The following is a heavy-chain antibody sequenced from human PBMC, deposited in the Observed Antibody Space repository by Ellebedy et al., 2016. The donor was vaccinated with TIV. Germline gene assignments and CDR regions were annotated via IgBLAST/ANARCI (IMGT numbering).Heavy chain of an antibody. CDR3: ARDRVHYAHFDY. V-gene: IGHV3-30-3*01. CDR1: GYTFTSYY. J-gene: IGHJ4*02. CDR2: ISYDGSNK. D-gene: IGHD4-17*01. Sequence: SCXASGYTFTSYYMHWVRQAPGKGLEWVAVISYDGSNKYYADSVKGRFTISRDNSKNTLYLQMNSLRAEDTAVYYCARDRVHYAHFDYWGQGTLVTVSS.